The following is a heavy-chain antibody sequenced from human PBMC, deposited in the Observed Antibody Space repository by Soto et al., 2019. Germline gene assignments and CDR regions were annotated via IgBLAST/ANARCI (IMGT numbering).Heavy chain of an antibody. D-gene: IGHD4-4*01. J-gene: IGHJ2*01. CDR2: ISYDGSNK. V-gene: IGHV3-30-3*01. Sequence: GGSLRLSCAASGFTFSSYAMHGVRPAPGKGLEWVAVISYDGSNKYYADSVKGRFTISRDNSKNTLYLQMNSLRAEDTAVYYCARPLWRNDYNWGYFDLWGRGTLVTVSS. CDR1: GFTFSSYA. CDR3: ARPLWRNDYNWGYFDL.